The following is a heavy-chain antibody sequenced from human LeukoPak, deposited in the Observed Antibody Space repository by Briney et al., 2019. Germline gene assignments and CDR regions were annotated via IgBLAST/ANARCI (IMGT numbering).Heavy chain of an antibody. CDR2: IIPIFGTA. CDR1: GGTFSSYA. D-gene: IGHD1-26*01. CDR3: ARPLVDRYSGGIDGDYYYGMDV. Sequence: SVKVSCKASGGTFSSYAISWVRQAPGQGLEWMGGIIPIFGTANYAQKFQGRVTITADESTSTAYMELSSLRSEDTAVYYCARPLVDRYSGGIDGDYYYGMDVWGQGTTVTVSS. V-gene: IGHV1-69*13. J-gene: IGHJ6*02.